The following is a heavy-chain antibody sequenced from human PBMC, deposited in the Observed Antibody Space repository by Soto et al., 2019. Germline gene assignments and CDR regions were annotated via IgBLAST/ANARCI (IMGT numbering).Heavy chain of an antibody. V-gene: IGHV3-23*01. CDR2: INGGGGST. CDR3: AKDKVCSGGSCYYDY. CDR1: GFTFSSYT. D-gene: IGHD2-15*01. Sequence: VQLLEAGGDLIQPGGSLRISCAASGFTFSSYTMTWFSQAPGKGLEWVSAINGGGGSTYYADSVKARFTISRDNSKDTLYLQMNSLRAEDTAVYYCAKDKVCSGGSCYYDYWGQGTLVTVSS. J-gene: IGHJ4*02.